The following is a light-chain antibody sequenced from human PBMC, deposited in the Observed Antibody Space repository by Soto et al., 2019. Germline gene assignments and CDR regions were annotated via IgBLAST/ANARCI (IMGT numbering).Light chain of an antibody. CDR2: EVS. CDR3: SSYTSSNTWV. J-gene: IGLJ3*02. Sequence: QSVLTQPASVSGSPGQLITISCTGTSSDVGGYNYVSWYQQHPGKAPKVMIYEVSNRPSGVSNRFSGSKSGNTASLTISGLQTEDEADYYCSSYTSSNTWVFGGGTKLTVL. CDR1: SSDVGGYNY. V-gene: IGLV2-14*01.